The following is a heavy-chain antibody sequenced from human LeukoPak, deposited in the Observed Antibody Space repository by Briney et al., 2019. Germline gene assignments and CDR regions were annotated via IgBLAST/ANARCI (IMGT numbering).Heavy chain of an antibody. CDR3: ARDPVSRLLHEGYTDV. Sequence: SETLSLTRTVSGGSISSHYWSWIRQPPGKGLEWIGYIYYSGRTNYNPSLKSRATISVATSKNPFSRKLSSVTAADTAVYYCARDPVSRLLHEGYTDVWGKGTTVTVSS. V-gene: IGHV4-59*11. CDR1: GGSISSHY. D-gene: IGHD2-15*01. CDR2: IYYSGRT. J-gene: IGHJ6*03.